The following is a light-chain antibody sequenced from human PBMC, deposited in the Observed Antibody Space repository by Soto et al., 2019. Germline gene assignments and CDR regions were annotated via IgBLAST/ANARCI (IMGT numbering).Light chain of an antibody. CDR2: AAS. CDR1: QDIRNH. V-gene: IGKV1-6*01. J-gene: IGKJ3*01. Sequence: AIQMTQSPASLSASVGDRVTITCRASQDIRNHLAWYQQKPGKAPKLMIYAASTLQSGVPPRFSGSGLGTDFTLSIATLQPEDFATYYCLQDHNYLTFGPGTKVDIK. CDR3: LQDHNYLT.